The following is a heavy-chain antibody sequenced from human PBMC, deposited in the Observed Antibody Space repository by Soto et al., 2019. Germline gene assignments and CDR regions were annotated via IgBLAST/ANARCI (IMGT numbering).Heavy chain of an antibody. CDR1: GFTFSSYW. CDR3: AKDIDCSGGSCHDAFDI. V-gene: IGHV3-7*01. J-gene: IGHJ3*02. D-gene: IGHD2-15*01. CDR2: IKQDGSEK. Sequence: HPGGSLRLSCAASGFTFSSYWMSWVRQAPGKGLEWVANIKQDGSEKYYVDSVKGRFTISRDNSKNTLYLQMNSLRAEDTAVYYCAKDIDCSGGSCHDAFDIWGQGTMVTVSS.